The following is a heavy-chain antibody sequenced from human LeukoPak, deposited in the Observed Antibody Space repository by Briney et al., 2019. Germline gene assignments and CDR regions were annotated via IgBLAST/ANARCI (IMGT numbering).Heavy chain of an antibody. D-gene: IGHD4-11*01. CDR1: GGSISSYY. CDR2: IYTSGST. Sequence: SETLSLTCTVSGGSISSYYWSWIRQPAGKGLEWIGRIYTSGSTNYNPSLKSRVTMSVDTSKNQFSLKLSSVTAADTAVYYCARGGYSTPYYYYMGVWGKGTTVTVSS. V-gene: IGHV4-4*07. J-gene: IGHJ6*03. CDR3: ARGGYSTPYYYYMGV.